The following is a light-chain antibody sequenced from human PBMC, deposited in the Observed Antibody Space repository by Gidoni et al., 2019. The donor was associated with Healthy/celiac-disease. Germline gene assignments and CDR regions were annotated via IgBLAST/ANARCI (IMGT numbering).Light chain of an antibody. Sequence: EIVLTQSPGTLSLSPGERATLSCRASQSVSSSYLAWYQQKPGQAPRLLIYGASSRATGIPDRFSGSGSGTDFTLTISRLEPEDLAVYYCQQYGSSPETFGGGTKVEIK. V-gene: IGKV3-20*01. CDR1: QSVSSSY. CDR3: QQYGSSPET. J-gene: IGKJ4*01. CDR2: GAS.